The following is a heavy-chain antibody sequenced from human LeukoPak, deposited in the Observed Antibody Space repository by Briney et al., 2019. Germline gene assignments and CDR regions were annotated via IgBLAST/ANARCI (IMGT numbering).Heavy chain of an antibody. CDR1: GFTFSSYS. Sequence: GGSLRLSCAASGFTFSSYSMNWVRQAPGKGLEGVSYISSSSSTIYYADSVKGRFTISRDNAKNSLYLRMNSLRAEDTAVYYCASTGSGIVGPGEFDYWGQGTLVTVSS. D-gene: IGHD1-26*01. J-gene: IGHJ4*02. CDR3: ASTGSGIVGPGEFDY. CDR2: ISSSSSTI. V-gene: IGHV3-48*01.